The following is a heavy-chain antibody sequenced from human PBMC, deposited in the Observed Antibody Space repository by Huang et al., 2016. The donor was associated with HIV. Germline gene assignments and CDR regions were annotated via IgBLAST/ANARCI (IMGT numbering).Heavy chain of an antibody. CDR1: GGSISSSSYH. CDR3: ARHGWNGGWMDWYFDL. J-gene: IGHJ2*01. CDR2: ISYGGNT. V-gene: IGHV4-39*01. Sequence: QLQLQESGPGLVKPSETLSLTCTVSGGSISSSSYHWGWLRQPPGKGLEWIGGISYGGNTYYNLFLKSRVTISVDTSKNQFSLKLISVTAADTAVYYCARHGWNGGWMDWYFDLWGRGTLVTVSS. D-gene: IGHD6-19*01.